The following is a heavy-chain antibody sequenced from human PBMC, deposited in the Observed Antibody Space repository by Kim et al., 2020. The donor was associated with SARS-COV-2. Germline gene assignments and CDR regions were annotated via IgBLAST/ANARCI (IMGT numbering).Heavy chain of an antibody. CDR1: GGSFSGYY. CDR2: INHSGST. CDR3: ARGETVTTFYYNYMDV. Sequence: SETLSLTCAVYGGSFSGYYWSWIRQPPGKGLEWIGEINHSGSTNYNPSLKSRVTISVDTSKNKFSLKLSSVTAADTAVYYCARGETVTTFYYNYMDVWGKGTTVTVSS. J-gene: IGHJ6*03. V-gene: IGHV4-34*01. D-gene: IGHD4-17*01.